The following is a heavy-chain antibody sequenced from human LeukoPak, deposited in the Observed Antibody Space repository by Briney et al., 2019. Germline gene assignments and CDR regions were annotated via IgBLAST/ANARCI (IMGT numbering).Heavy chain of an antibody. D-gene: IGHD3-3*01. CDR1: GYTFTSYG. V-gene: IGHV1-18*01. CDR2: ISAYNGNT. Sequence: ASVKVSCKASGYTFTSYGISWVRQAPGQGLEWMGWISAYNGNTNYAQKLQGRVTMTTDTSTSTAYMELRSLRSDDTAVYYCARGYDFWSGYYYYGMDVWGQGTTVTVSS. J-gene: IGHJ6*02. CDR3: ARGYDFWSGYYYYGMDV.